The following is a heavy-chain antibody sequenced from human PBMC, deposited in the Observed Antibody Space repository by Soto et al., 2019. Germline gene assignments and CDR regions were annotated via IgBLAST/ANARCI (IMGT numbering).Heavy chain of an antibody. Sequence: AAVKVSCKASGYTFTSYGISWVRQAPGQGLEWMGWISAYNGNTNYAQKLQGRVTMATDTSTSTAYMELRSLRSDDTAVYYCARDILITFGGVIVPTLNYYYYAMGMDVWGQGTPVPVSS. D-gene: IGHD3-16*02. CDR3: ARDILITFGGVIVPTLNYYYYAMGMDV. J-gene: IGHJ6*02. CDR2: ISAYNGNT. CDR1: GYTFTSYG. V-gene: IGHV1-18*04.